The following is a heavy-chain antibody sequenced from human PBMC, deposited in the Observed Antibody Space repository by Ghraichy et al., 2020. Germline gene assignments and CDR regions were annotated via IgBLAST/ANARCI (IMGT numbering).Heavy chain of an antibody. Sequence: SETLSLTCTVSGGSISSGGYYWSWIRQHPGKGLEWIGYIYYSGSTYYNPSLKSRVTISVDTSKNQFSLKLSSVTAADTAVYYCARTYIVDLWYFDYWGQGTLVTVSS. J-gene: IGHJ4*02. CDR1: GGSISSGGYY. V-gene: IGHV4-31*03. CDR3: ARTYIVDLWYFDY. CDR2: IYYSGST. D-gene: IGHD2-15*01.